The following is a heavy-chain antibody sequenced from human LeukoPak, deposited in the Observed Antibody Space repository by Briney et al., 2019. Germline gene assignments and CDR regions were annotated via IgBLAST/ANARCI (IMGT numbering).Heavy chain of an antibody. V-gene: IGHV4-4*07. CDR3: ARDFYGDDGHHPFDY. J-gene: IGHJ4*01. CDR1: GGSISNYY. Sequence: PSETLSLTYSVSGGSISNYYWNWIRQPAGKGLEWIGRIYASGSTNYNPSLKSRVTISMDKSKNHFSLNLKSVTAADTGFYYCARDFYGDDGHHPFDYWGQGIQVTVSS. CDR2: IYASGST. D-gene: IGHD2/OR15-2a*01.